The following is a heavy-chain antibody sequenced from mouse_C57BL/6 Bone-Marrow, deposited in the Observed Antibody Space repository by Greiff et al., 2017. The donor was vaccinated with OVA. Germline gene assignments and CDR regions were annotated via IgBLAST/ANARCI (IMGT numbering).Heavy chain of an antibody. D-gene: IGHD1-1*01. CDR2: IYPGSGST. V-gene: IGHV1-55*01. Sequence: QVQLQQPGAELVKPGASVKMSCKASGYTFTSYWITWVKQRPGQGLEWIGDIYPGSGSTNYNEKFKSKATLTVDTSSSTAYMQLSSLTSEDSAVYYCAREDYDGSSYPWYFDVWGTGTTVTVSS. CDR3: AREDYDGSSYPWYFDV. CDR1: GYTFTSYW. J-gene: IGHJ1*03.